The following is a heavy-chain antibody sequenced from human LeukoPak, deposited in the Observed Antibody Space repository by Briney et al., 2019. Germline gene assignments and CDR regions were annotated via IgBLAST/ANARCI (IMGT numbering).Heavy chain of an antibody. Sequence: SETLSLTCAVSGGSISSSYWWTWVRQPPGKGLEWIGEIYHSGSTNYNPSLKSRLTISVDKSKNQFSLKLSSVTAADTAVYYCARSYWTGYHHLDFRGQGTLVTVSS. V-gene: IGHV4-4*02. J-gene: IGHJ4*02. D-gene: IGHD3/OR15-3a*01. CDR1: GGSISSSYW. CDR2: IYHSGST. CDR3: ARSYWTGYHHLDF.